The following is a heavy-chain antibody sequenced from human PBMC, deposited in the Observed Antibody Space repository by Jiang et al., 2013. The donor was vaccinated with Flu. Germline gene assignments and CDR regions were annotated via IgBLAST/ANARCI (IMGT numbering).Heavy chain of an antibody. D-gene: IGHD4/OR15-4a*01. CDR3: AGAAGDY. J-gene: IGHJ4*02. Sequence: FTISRDNSKNTLYLQMNSLRAEDTAVYYCAGAAGDYWGQGTLVTVSS. V-gene: IGHV3-30*04.